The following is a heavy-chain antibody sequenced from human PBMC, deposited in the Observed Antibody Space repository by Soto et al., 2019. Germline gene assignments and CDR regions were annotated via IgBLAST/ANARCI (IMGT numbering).Heavy chain of an antibody. V-gene: IGHV4-59*01. CDR1: GGSISSYY. CDR3: ARGNIVARVWYFDL. D-gene: IGHD5-12*01. J-gene: IGHJ2*01. Sequence: QVQLQESGPGLVKPSETLSLTCTVSGGSISSYYWSWIRQPPGKGLEWIGYIYYSGSTNYNPSLKSRVTISVDTSNNQFSLKLSSVTAADTAVYSCARGNIVARVWYFDLWGRGTLVTVSS. CDR2: IYYSGST.